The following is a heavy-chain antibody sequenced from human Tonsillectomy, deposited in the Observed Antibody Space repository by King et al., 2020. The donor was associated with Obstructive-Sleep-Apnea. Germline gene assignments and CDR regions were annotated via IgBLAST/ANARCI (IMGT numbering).Heavy chain of an antibody. Sequence: VQLVESGGGLVQPGGSLRLSCAASGFTFSSYAMAWVRQAPGKGLEWVSAISGSGGTTFYADSVTGHFTISRDNSQNTLYLQMNSLSAEDAAVYYCAKGIDSWSGLGTDYWGQGALVTVPS. V-gene: IGHV3-23*04. J-gene: IGHJ4*02. CDR3: AKGIDSWSGLGTDY. CDR1: GFTFSSYA. CDR2: ISGSGGTT. D-gene: IGHD3-3*01.